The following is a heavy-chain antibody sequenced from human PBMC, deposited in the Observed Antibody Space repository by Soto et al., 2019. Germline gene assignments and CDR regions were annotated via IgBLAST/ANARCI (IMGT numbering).Heavy chain of an antibody. V-gene: IGHV4-34*01. CDR3: ARGSGYSSSPVGDYYYGMDV. CDR1: GGSFSGYY. Sequence: PSETLSLTCAVYGGSFSGYYWSWIRQPPGKGLEWIGEINHSGSTNYNPSLKSRVTISVDTSKNQFSLKLSSVTAADTAVYYCARGSGYSSSPVGDYYYGMDVWGQGTTVTVSS. CDR2: INHSGST. J-gene: IGHJ6*02. D-gene: IGHD6-13*01.